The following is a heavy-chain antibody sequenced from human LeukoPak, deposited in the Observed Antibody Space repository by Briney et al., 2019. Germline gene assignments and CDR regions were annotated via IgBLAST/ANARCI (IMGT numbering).Heavy chain of an antibody. J-gene: IGHJ3*02. CDR1: GYTFTSYG. D-gene: IGHD1-26*01. Sequence: SVKVSRKASGYTFTSYGISWVRQAPGQGPEWMGGIIHMFGTAKYAQNFQGRVTITADESTSTAYMELSSLRYEDTAVYYCARTQWATDAFDIWGQGTMVTVSS. V-gene: IGHV1-69*13. CDR2: IIHMFGTA. CDR3: ARTQWATDAFDI.